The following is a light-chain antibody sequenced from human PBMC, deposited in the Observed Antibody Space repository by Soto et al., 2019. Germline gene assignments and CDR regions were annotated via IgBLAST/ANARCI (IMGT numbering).Light chain of an antibody. Sequence: EIVLTQSPGTLSLSPGEGATLSCRASQSINSFLAWYQQRRGQAPRLLIHGASNRATGIPDRFSGSGSGPDFTLTISRLEPEEFAVYYCQQYGGSPRTVGQGTKVDIK. J-gene: IGKJ1*01. CDR2: GAS. V-gene: IGKV3-20*01. CDR3: QQYGGSPRT. CDR1: QSINSF.